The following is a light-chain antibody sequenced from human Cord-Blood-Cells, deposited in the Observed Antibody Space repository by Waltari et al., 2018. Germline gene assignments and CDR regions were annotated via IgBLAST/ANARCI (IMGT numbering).Light chain of an antibody. CDR2: DAS. CDR3: QQRSNWPPPYT. Sequence: EIVLTQSPATMSLSPGERATLSCRASQSVSVYLAWYQQKPGQAPRLLIYDASNRATGIPARFSGRGSGTDFTLTISSLEPEDFAVYYCQQRSNWPPPYTFGQGTKLEIK. J-gene: IGKJ2*01. V-gene: IGKV3-11*01. CDR1: QSVSVY.